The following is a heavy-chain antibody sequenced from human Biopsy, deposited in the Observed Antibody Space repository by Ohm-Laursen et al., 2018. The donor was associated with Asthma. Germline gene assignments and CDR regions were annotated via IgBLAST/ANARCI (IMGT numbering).Heavy chain of an antibody. J-gene: IGHJ1*01. CDR3: ARTFHFWSPYHAEHYQL. D-gene: IGHD3-3*02. Sequence: SLRLSCAASGFTFSSYSMNWVRQAPGKGLEWVSSISSSSSYIYYADSVKGRFTISRDNAKNSLYLQMNSLRAEDTAVYHCARTFHFWSPYHAEHYQLWGQGTLVTVSS. V-gene: IGHV3-21*01. CDR1: GFTFSSYS. CDR2: ISSSSSYI.